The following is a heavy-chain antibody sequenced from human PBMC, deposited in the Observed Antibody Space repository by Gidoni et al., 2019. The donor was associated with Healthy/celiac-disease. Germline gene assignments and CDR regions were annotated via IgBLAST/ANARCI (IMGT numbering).Heavy chain of an antibody. CDR3: ARQDRNYDILTGYGGPRTRFDY. CDR1: GGSISSSSYY. J-gene: IGHJ4*02. CDR2: IYYSGST. V-gene: IGHV4-39*01. Sequence: QLQLQESGPGLVKPSETLSLTCTVSGGSISSSSYYWGWIRQPPGKGLEWIGSIYYSGSTYYNPSLKSRVTISVDTSKNQFSLKLSSVTAADTAVYYCARQDRNYDILTGYGGPRTRFDYWGQGTLVTVSS. D-gene: IGHD3-9*01.